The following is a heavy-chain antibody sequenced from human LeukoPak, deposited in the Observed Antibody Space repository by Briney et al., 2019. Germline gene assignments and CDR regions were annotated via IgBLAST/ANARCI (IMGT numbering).Heavy chain of an antibody. J-gene: IGHJ5*02. CDR3: ASIMGRGYCSSTSCRGDWFDP. V-gene: IGHV4-4*02. D-gene: IGHD2-2*01. CDR2: IYHSGST. CDR1: GGSISSSNW. Sequence: PSGTLSLTCAVSGGSISSSNWWSWVRQPPGKGLEWIGEIYHSGSTNYNPSLKSRVTISVDKSKNQFSLKLSSVTAADTAVYYCASIMGRGYCSSTSCRGDWFDPWGQGTLVTVSS.